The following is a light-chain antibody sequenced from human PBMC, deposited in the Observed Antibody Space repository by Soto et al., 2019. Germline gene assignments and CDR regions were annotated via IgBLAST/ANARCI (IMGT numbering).Light chain of an antibody. Sequence: QSALTQPPSASGSPGQSVTISCTGNSSDVGGYNYVSWYQQHQGKAPKLMIYEVSKRPSGVPDRFSGSKSGNTASLTVSGLQAEDEADYYCSSYAGSNIFMVFGGGTKLTVL. V-gene: IGLV2-8*01. CDR3: SSYAGSNIFMV. J-gene: IGLJ2*01. CDR2: EVS. CDR1: SSDVGGYNY.